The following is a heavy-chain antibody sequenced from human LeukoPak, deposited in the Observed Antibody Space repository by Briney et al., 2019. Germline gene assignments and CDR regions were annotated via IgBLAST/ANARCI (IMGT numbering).Heavy chain of an antibody. CDR3: AKEHVLLWFGPFDP. V-gene: IGHV3-23*01. Sequence: GGSLRLSCAASGFTFSGYAMYWVRQAPGKGLEWVSSIEASGGATYYADAVKGRFTISRDNSKNTLYLQMNSLRAEDTAVYYCAKEHVLLWFGPFDPWGQGTLVTVSS. J-gene: IGHJ5*02. CDR2: IEASGGAT. CDR1: GFTFSGYA. D-gene: IGHD3-10*01.